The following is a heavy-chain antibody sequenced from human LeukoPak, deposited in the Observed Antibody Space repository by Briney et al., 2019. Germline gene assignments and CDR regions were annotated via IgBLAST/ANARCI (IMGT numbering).Heavy chain of an antibody. V-gene: IGHV3-7*05. Sequence: GGSLRLSCAGSGITLSSYWMSWVRQAPGKGLEWVANIKQDASEKYFVDSLRGRFTISRDNAKNSLFLQMNSLRADDTAVYYCVRDQGAFDMWGHETMVTVSS. CDR3: VRDQGAFDM. J-gene: IGHJ3*02. CDR2: IKQDASEK. CDR1: GITLSSYW.